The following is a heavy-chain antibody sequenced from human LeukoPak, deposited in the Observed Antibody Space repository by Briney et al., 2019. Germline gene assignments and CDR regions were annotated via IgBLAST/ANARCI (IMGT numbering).Heavy chain of an antibody. CDR3: ARDPPRVTMIVVAPDY. CDR1: GYTLTSYY. CDR2: INPSGGST. J-gene: IGHJ4*02. Sequence: APVKVSCKASGYTLTSYYMHWVRQAPGQGLEWMGIINPSGGSTSYAQKFQGRVTMTRDTSISTAYMELSRLRSDDTAVYYCARDPPRVTMIVVAPDYWGQGTLVTVSS. D-gene: IGHD3-22*01. V-gene: IGHV1-46*01.